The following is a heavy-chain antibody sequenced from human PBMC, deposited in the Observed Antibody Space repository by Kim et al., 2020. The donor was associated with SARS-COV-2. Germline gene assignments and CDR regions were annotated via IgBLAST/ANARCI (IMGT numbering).Heavy chain of an antibody. CDR3: TTDPIQLWFRTFDY. D-gene: IGHD5-18*01. Sequence: AAPVKGRFTISRDDSKNTLYLQMNSLKTEDTAVYYCTTDPIQLWFRTFDYWGQGTLVTVSS. V-gene: IGHV3-15*01. J-gene: IGHJ4*02.